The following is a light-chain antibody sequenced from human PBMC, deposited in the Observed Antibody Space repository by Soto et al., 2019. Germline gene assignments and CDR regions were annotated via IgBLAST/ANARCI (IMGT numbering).Light chain of an antibody. V-gene: IGKV1-39*01. CDR1: QSISSY. Sequence: DIQMTQSPSSLSASVGDRVTITCRASQSISSYVNWYQQKPGKAPKLLIYAASTLQSGVPSRFSGSGSVTEFTLTISSLQPDDFATYYCQQSYSTPYTFGQGTKLEIK. CDR2: AAS. J-gene: IGKJ2*01. CDR3: QQSYSTPYT.